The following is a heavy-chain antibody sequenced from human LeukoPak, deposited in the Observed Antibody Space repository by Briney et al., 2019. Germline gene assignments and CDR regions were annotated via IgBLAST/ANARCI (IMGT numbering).Heavy chain of an antibody. Sequence: ASVKVSCKTSGYTFTNYYMHWVRQAPGQGLEWMGIINPSGGSTSYAQKFQGRVTMTRNTSISTAYMELSSLRSEDTAVYYCARDSRKFWGPWGQGTLVTVSS. D-gene: IGHD1-14*01. V-gene: IGHV1-46*01. CDR1: GYTFTNYY. CDR3: ARDSRKFWGP. J-gene: IGHJ5*02. CDR2: INPSGGST.